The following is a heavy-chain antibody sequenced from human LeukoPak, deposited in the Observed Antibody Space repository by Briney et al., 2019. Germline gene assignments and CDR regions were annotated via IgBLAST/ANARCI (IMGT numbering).Heavy chain of an antibody. V-gene: IGHV4-4*07. CDR2: VYTSGST. J-gene: IGHJ4*02. D-gene: IGHD3-22*01. CDR1: GGSISSYY. Sequence: PSETLSLTCTVSGGSISSYYWSWIRQPAGKGLEWIGRVYTSGSTNYNPSLKSRVTMSVDTSKNQFSLKLSSVTAADTAVYYCARQRPSTYYYDSSGYYRFDYWGQGTLVTVSS. CDR3: ARQRPSTYYYDSSGYYRFDY.